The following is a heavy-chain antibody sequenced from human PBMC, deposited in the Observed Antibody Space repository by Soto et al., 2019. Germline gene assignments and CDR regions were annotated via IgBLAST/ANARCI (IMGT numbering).Heavy chain of an antibody. D-gene: IGHD2-8*02. CDR3: AINPYGTGLFDP. CDR1: GYTFINYD. CDR2: MTPSSGYT. J-gene: IGHJ5*02. Sequence: QVQLVQSGAEVEKPGASVRVSCKASGYTFINYDINWVRQAPGQGLEWLGWMTPSSGYTGYAQKFQGRLTMTRDTSTSTAYMELSSLRSEDTAVYYCAINPYGTGLFDPWGQGTLVTVSS. V-gene: IGHV1-8*01.